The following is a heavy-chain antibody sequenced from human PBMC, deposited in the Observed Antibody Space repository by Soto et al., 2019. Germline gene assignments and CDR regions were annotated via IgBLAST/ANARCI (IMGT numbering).Heavy chain of an antibody. CDR1: GFMFEDFA. CDR3: AKDVDRLGELWGYFQS. Sequence: EVQLVESGGGLEQPGRSLRLSCTVSGFMFEDFAMHWVRQAPGQGLEWVSGINWNGVNKGYAESVLGRFTISRDNAKKSLYLDMNYLRPEDTALYCCAKDVDRLGELWGYFQSWGHGTMVTVSS. D-gene: IGHD3-16*01. CDR2: INWNGVNK. J-gene: IGHJ1*01. V-gene: IGHV3-9*01.